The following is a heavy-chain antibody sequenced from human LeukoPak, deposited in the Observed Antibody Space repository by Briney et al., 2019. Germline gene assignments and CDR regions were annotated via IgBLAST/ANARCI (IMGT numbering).Heavy chain of an antibody. CDR1: EFSASNYW. Sequence: PGGSLRLSCVVSEFSASNYWMSWVRQAPGKGLEWVANIKQDGSQENCVDSVKGRFTISRDNAKNSVYLRMNGLLVEDTAVYYCVREWAGGLAAAGTRTEGSYWGQGTQVIVSS. D-gene: IGHD6-13*01. J-gene: IGHJ4*02. CDR2: IKQDGSQE. V-gene: IGHV3-7*01. CDR3: VREWAGGLAAAGTRTEGSY.